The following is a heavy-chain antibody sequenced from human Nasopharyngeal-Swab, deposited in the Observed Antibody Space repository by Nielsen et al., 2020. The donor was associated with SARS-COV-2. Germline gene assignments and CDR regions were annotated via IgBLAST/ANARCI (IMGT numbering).Heavy chain of an antibody. CDR1: GFTFSSYG. V-gene: IGHV3-30*03. D-gene: IGHD3-3*01. Sequence: GESLKISCAASGFTFSSYGMHWVRQAPGKGLEWVAVISYDGSNKYYADSLKGRFTISRDNDKNSLYLQMNSLRADDTAVYYCASGGYDFWSGYPSDYWGLGTLVTVSS. CDR2: ISYDGSNK. J-gene: IGHJ4*02. CDR3: ASGGYDFWSGYPSDY.